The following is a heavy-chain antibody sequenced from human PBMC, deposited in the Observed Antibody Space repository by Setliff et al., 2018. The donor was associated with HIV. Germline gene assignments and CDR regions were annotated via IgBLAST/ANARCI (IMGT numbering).Heavy chain of an antibody. Sequence: ASVMVSCKASGYTFTSYYMHWVRQAPGQGLEWMGLIHPSTGNTYYTQKFQGRVTWTRDTSTSTVYMELSSLRSEDTAVYYCAGDSSTGWFSADYWGQGTLVTVSS. CDR3: AGDSSTGWFSADY. J-gene: IGHJ4*02. CDR1: GYTFTSYY. CDR2: IHPSTGNT. V-gene: IGHV1-46*01. D-gene: IGHD6-19*01.